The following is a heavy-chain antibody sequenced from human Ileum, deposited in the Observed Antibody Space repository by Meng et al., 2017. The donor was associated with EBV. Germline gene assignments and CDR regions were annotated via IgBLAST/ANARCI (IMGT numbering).Heavy chain of an antibody. D-gene: IGHD5-12*01. V-gene: IGHV4-61*03. Sequence: QVQLLEWGPVLVKPSETLSRPRTDSSGYVSSGDYHLSWIRQPPGKGLEWIGYILSGSTNYDPSLTNRVTISVDTSKNHFSLKLTSVTAADTAVYYCAGGRAGYGGYKTWGQGTLVTVSS. CDR1: SGYVSSGDYH. CDR3: AGGRAGYGGYKT. J-gene: IGHJ4*02. CDR2: ILSGST.